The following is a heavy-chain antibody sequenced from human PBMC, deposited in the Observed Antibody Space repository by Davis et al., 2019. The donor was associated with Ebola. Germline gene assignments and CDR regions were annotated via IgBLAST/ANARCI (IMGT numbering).Heavy chain of an antibody. CDR3: ARDVGLGACYFDY. J-gene: IGHJ4*02. CDR2: IYYSGST. V-gene: IGHV4-39*07. CDR1: GGSISSSSYY. D-gene: IGHD1-26*01. Sequence: MPLETLSLTCTVSGGSISSSSYYWGWIRQPPGKGLEWIGSIYYSGSTYYNPSLKSRVTISVDTSKNQFSLKLNSVTAADTAVYYCARDVGLGACYFDYWGQGTLVAVSS.